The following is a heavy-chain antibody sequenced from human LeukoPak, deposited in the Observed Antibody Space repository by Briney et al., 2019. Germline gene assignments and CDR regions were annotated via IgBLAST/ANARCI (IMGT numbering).Heavy chain of an antibody. J-gene: IGHJ4*02. D-gene: IGHD5-12*01. V-gene: IGHV4-39*07. CDR2: IYYSGST. Sequence: PSETLSLTCTVSGDSINSSISYWGWIRQPPGKGLESIGSIYYSGSTYYNPSLKSRVTISVDTSKNQFSLKLSSVTAADTAVYYCARVPQYSGYVEAIDYWGQGTLVTVSS. CDR3: ARVPQYSGYVEAIDY. CDR1: GDSINSSISY.